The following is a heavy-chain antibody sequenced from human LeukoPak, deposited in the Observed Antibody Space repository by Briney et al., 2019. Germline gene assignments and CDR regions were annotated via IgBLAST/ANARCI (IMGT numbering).Heavy chain of an antibody. CDR2: ISGSGGST. J-gene: IGHJ4*02. CDR3: AKDSRVTMVRGVPFDY. V-gene: IGHV3-23*01. Sequence: PGGSLRLSCAASGFTFSSYAMSWVRQAPGKGLDWVSAISGSGGSTYYADSVKGRFTISRDNSKNTLYLQMNSLRAEDTAVYYCAKDSRVTMVRGVPFDYWGQGTLVTVST. CDR1: GFTFSSYA. D-gene: IGHD3-10*01.